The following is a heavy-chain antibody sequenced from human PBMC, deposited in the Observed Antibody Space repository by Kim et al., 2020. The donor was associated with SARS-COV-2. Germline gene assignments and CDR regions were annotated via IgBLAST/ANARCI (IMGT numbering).Heavy chain of an antibody. CDR3: TKDHRDGYDLELDF. CDR1: GFTFSSYA. D-gene: IGHD5-12*01. V-gene: IGHV3-23*01. Sequence: GGSLRLSCAASGFTFSSYAMSWVRQAPGKGPECLSTLSGSGGTTYYADSVKGRFTISRDNSKNTLFLQMNSLRAEDTAVYHCTKDHRDGYDLELDFWGQGILVTVSS. CDR2: LSGSGGTT. J-gene: IGHJ4*02.